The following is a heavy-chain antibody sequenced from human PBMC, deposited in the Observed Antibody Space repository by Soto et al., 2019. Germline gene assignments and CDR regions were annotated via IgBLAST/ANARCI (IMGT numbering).Heavy chain of an antibody. CDR2: MSHSGGT. J-gene: IGHJ3*02. CDR3: ARVERGTATTVVDAFDI. V-gene: IGHV4-34*01. D-gene: IGHD1-1*01. CDR1: GGSVSSGSYY. Sequence: QVQLQQWGAGLLKPSETLSLTCAVYGGSVSSGSYYWSWIRQPPGKGLEWIGEMSHSGGTHFNPSLKSRVTISVDTAKNQFTLKMSSVTAADTCLYYCARVERGTATTVVDAFDIWGPGTMVTVSS.